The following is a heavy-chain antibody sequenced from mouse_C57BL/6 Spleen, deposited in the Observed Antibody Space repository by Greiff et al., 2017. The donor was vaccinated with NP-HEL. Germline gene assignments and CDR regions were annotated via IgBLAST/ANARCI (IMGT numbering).Heavy chain of an antibody. Sequence: QVTLKESGPGILQSSQTLSLTCSFSGFSLSTSGMGVSWIRQPSGKGLEWLAHIYWDDDKRYNPSLKSRLTISKDTSRNQVFLKITSVDTADTATYYCARVYYYGSPWFAYWGQGTLVTVSA. J-gene: IGHJ3*01. CDR2: IYWDDDK. CDR1: GFSLSTSGMG. D-gene: IGHD1-1*01. V-gene: IGHV8-12*01. CDR3: ARVYYYGSPWFAY.